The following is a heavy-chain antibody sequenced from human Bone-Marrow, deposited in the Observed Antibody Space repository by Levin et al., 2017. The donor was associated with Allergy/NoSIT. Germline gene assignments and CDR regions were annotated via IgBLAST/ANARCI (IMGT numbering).Heavy chain of an antibody. V-gene: IGHV3-48*01. Sequence: QSGGSLRLSCATSGFTFSSYSMNWVRQAPGKGLEWVSYINSSSGTIYYADSVKGRFTISRDNAKKSLYLQMSSLRVEDTAVYYCVRGLLDYWGQGTLVTVSS. J-gene: IGHJ4*02. CDR2: INSSSGTI. CDR1: GFTFSSYS. CDR3: VRGLLDY.